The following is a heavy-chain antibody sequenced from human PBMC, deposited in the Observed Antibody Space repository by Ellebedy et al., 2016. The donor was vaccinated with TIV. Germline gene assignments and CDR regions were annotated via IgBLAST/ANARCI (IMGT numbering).Heavy chain of an antibody. CDR1: GFTLRSYG. D-gene: IGHD4-23*01. CDR3: TKDSGWEHEY. Sequence: GESLKISCAASGFTLRSYGMNWVRQAPGKGLEWVSYISSSSSTIYYADSVKGRFTISRDNAKNSLYLQMNSLRAEDTAVYYCTKDSGWEHEYWGQGTLVTVSS. CDR2: ISSSSSTI. V-gene: IGHV3-48*01. J-gene: IGHJ4*02.